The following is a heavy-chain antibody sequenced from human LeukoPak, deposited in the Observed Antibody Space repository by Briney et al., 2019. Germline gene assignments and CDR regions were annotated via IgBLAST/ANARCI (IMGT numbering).Heavy chain of an antibody. CDR1: GFTFSSYW. CDR3: ARDLVRLARSRVTSPIDY. Sequence: PGGSLRLSCAASGFTFSSYWMSWVRQAPGKGLEWVANIKQDGSEKYYVDSVKGRFTISRDNAKNSLYLQMNSLRAEDTAVYYCARDLVRLARSRVTSPIDYWGQGTLVTVPS. J-gene: IGHJ4*02. V-gene: IGHV3-7*01. CDR2: IKQDGSEK. D-gene: IGHD2-2*01.